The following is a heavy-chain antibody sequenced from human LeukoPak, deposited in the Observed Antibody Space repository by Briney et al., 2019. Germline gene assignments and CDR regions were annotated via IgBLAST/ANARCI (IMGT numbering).Heavy chain of an antibody. Sequence: ASVKVSCKASGYTFTGYYMHWVRQAPGQGLEWMGWINPNSGGTNYAPKFQGRVTMTRDTSISTAYMELSRLRSDDTAVYYCAREGKRFGESNWFDPWGQGTLVTVSS. CDR3: AREGKRFGESNWFDP. J-gene: IGHJ5*02. CDR1: GYTFTGYY. V-gene: IGHV1-2*02. D-gene: IGHD3-10*01. CDR2: INPNSGGT.